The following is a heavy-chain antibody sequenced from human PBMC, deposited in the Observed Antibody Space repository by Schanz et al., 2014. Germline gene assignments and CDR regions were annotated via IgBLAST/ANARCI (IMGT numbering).Heavy chain of an antibody. Sequence: EVQLLESGGGLVQPGGSLRLSCAASGFTFGDYAMTWVRQAPGKGPEWVANIKHDGSVKDYVDSVEGRFTISRDNAKRSLFLQMNSLRAEDTAVYYCARIGGSVFDYWAQGTLVTVSS. D-gene: IGHD3-10*01. CDR3: ARIGGSVFDY. J-gene: IGHJ4*02. CDR2: IKHDGSVK. CDR1: GFTFGDYA. V-gene: IGHV3-7*04.